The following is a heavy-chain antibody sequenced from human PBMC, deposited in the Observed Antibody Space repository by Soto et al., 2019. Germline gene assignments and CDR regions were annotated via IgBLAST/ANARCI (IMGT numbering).Heavy chain of an antibody. D-gene: IGHD3-22*01. V-gene: IGHV3-30*18. CDR3: AKWTTYYDSSGDLGGGAHYFDY. CDR1: GFTFSSYG. Sequence: QVQLVESGGGVVQPGRSLRLSCAASGFTFSSYGMHWVRQAPGKGLEWVAVISYDGSNKYYADSVKGRFTISRDNSKNTLYLQMNSLRAEDTAVYYCAKWTTYYDSSGDLGGGAHYFDYWGQGTLVTVSS. J-gene: IGHJ4*02. CDR2: ISYDGSNK.